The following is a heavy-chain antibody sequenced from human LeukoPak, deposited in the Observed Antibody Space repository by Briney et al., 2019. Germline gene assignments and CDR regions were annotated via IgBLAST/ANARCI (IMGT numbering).Heavy chain of an antibody. J-gene: IGHJ6*02. CDR2: INHSGST. CDR1: GGSFSGYY. CDR3: ARGPVVPAAMRYYYYYGMDV. D-gene: IGHD2-2*01. Sequence: SETLSLTCAVYGGSFSGYYWSWIRQPPGKGLEWIGEINHSGSTNYNPSLKSRVTISVDTSKNQFSLKLSSVTAADTAVYYCARGPVVPAAMRYYYYYGMDVWGQGTTVTVSS. V-gene: IGHV4-34*01.